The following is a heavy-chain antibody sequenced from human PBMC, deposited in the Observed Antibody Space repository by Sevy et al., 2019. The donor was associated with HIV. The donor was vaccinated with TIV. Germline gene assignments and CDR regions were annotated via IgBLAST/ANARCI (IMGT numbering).Heavy chain of an antibody. Sequence: GGSLRLSCAASGFTFSNYAMSWVRQAPGKGLEWVSAISASGDSTYCADSVKGRFTITTDNSKNTLYLQMNSLRAEDTAVYYCAKDGYYYDITVFDIWGQGTIVTVSS. V-gene: IGHV3-23*01. CDR2: ISASGDST. J-gene: IGHJ3*02. CDR3: AKDGYYYDITVFDI. D-gene: IGHD3-22*01. CDR1: GFTFSNYA.